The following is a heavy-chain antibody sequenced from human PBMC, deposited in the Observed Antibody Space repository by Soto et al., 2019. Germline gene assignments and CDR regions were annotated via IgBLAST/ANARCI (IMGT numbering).Heavy chain of an antibody. J-gene: IGHJ6*02. CDR3: ARSQGGSSSLDIYYYYYYGMDV. V-gene: IGHV1-69*01. CDR2: IIPIFGTA. D-gene: IGHD2-15*01. Sequence: QVQLVQSGAEVKKPGSSVKVSCKAPGGTFSSYAISWVRQAPGQGFEWMGGIIPIFGTANYAQKFQGRVTITADESTSTGYMELSSLRSEDTAVYYCARSQGGSSSLDIYYYYYYGMDVWGQGTKVTVSS. CDR1: GGTFSSYA.